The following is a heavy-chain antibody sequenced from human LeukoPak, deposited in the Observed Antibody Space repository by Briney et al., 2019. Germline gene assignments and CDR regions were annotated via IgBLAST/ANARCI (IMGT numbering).Heavy chain of an antibody. V-gene: IGHV4-59*12. D-gene: IGHD3-22*01. CDR1: GGSIGSYY. CDR3: AGLYYYDSSGFDP. J-gene: IGHJ5*02. CDR2: IYYSGST. Sequence: SETLSLTCTVSGGSIGSYYWSWIRQPPGKGLEWIGYIYYSGSTNYNPSLKSRVTISVDTSKNQFSLKLSSVTAADTAFYYCAGLYYYDSSGFDPWGQGTLVTVSS.